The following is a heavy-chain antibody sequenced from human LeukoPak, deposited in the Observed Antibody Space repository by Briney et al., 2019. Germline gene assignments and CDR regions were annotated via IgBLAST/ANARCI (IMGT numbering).Heavy chain of an antibody. CDR3: ARAPHYYDSSGYYLIAFDY. J-gene: IGHJ4*02. CDR2: INHSGST. V-gene: IGHV4-34*01. CDR1: GGSFSGYY. Sequence: ETLSLTCAVYGGSFSGYYWSWIRQPPGKGLEWIGEINHSGSTNYNPSLKSRVTISVDTSKNQFSLKLSSVTAADTAVYYCARAPHYYDSSGYYLIAFDYWGQGTLVTVSS. D-gene: IGHD3-22*01.